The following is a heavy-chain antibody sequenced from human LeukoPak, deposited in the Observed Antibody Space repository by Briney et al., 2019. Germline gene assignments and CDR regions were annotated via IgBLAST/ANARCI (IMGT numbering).Heavy chain of an antibody. CDR2: IYYSGST. CDR1: GGSISSYY. Sequence: SETLSLTCTVSGGSISSYYWSWIRQPPGKGLEWIGYIYYSGSTNYNPSLKSRVTISVDTSKNQFSLKPSSVTAADTAVYYCARGSDRIPYYYDSSGYYYAFDIWGQGTMVTVSS. CDR3: ARGSDRIPYYYDSSGYYYAFDI. V-gene: IGHV4-59*08. J-gene: IGHJ3*02. D-gene: IGHD3-22*01.